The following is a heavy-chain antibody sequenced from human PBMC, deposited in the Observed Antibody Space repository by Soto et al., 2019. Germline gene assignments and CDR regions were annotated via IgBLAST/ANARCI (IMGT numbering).Heavy chain of an antibody. V-gene: IGHV3-48*03. CDR1: GFSFSNYE. Sequence: GGSLRLSCAASGFSFSNYEMNWVRQAPGKGLEWVAYISSGGDTIHYADSVRGRFTVSRDNARNSLSLQMNTLRVEDTALYYFARDRAAGGYWGQGTLVTVSS. J-gene: IGHJ4*02. CDR2: ISSGGDTI. CDR3: ARDRAAGGY. D-gene: IGHD6-13*01.